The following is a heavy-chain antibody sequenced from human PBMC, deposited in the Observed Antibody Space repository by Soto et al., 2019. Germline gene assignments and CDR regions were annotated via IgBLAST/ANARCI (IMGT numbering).Heavy chain of an antibody. Sequence: GGSLRLSCAASGFTFSSYAMSWVRQALGKGLEWVSGISDSGGSIYYVDSVKGRFTISRDNSKSTLDLQMNSLRAEDTAVYYCAQDRFSGTTNWGQGTLVTVSS. V-gene: IGHV3-23*01. CDR2: ISDSGGSI. CDR1: GFTFSSYA. CDR3: AQDRFSGTTN. J-gene: IGHJ4*02. D-gene: IGHD1-7*01.